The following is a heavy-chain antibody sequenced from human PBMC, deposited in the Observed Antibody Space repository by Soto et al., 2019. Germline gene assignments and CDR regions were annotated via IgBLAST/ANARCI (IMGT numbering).Heavy chain of an antibody. V-gene: IGHV3-33*01. J-gene: IGHJ3*02. CDR1: GFTFSSYG. CDR3: ARVAYGDYVPYADAFDS. CDR2: IWYDGSNK. D-gene: IGHD4-17*01. Sequence: GGSLRLSCAASGFTFSSYGMHWVRQAPGKGLEWVAVIWYDGSNKYYADSVKGRFTISRDNSKNTLYLQMNSLRAEDTAVYYCARVAYGDYVPYADAFDSWAQGRMVTFSS.